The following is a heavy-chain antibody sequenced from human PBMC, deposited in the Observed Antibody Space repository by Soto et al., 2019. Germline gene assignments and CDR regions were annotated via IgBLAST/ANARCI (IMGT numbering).Heavy chain of an antibody. CDR1: GGSISSSNW. J-gene: IGHJ4*02. CDR2: IYHSGST. V-gene: IGHV4-4*02. CDR3: ARVWYYDTSGYYYLK. D-gene: IGHD3-22*01. Sequence: SETLSLTCAVSGGSISSSNWWSWVRKPPGKGLEWIGEIYHSGSTNYNPTLKSRVTISVDKSKNQFSLKLSSVIAADTAVYYCARVWYYDTSGYYYLKGGQGTLVTGSA.